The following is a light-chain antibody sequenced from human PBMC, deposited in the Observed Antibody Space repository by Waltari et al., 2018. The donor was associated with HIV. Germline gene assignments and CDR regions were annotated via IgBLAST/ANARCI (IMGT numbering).Light chain of an antibody. CDR3: QQYSTYPWM. CDR2: KAS. CDR1: QSVNSW. J-gene: IGKJ1*01. Sequence: DIQMTQSPSTLSASVGDRVTITCRASQSVNSWLAWSQHKPGEAPKLLISKASILENGVPSRCSGSGSGTKFTVTISSLQPDDFATYYCQQYSTYPWMFGQGTRMEIK. V-gene: IGKV1-5*03.